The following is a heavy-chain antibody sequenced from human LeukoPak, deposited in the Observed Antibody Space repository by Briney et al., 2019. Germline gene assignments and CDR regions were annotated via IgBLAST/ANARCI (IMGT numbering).Heavy chain of an antibody. Sequence: SETLSLTCTVSGYSISSGYYWGWIRQPPGKGLEWIGSIYHSGSTYYNPSLKSRVTISVDTSKNQFSLKLSSATAADTAVYYCARAPFSWYYFDYWGQGTLVTVSS. CDR2: IYHSGST. J-gene: IGHJ4*02. CDR3: ARAPFSWYYFDY. V-gene: IGHV4-38-2*02. CDR1: GYSISSGYY. D-gene: IGHD2-8*02.